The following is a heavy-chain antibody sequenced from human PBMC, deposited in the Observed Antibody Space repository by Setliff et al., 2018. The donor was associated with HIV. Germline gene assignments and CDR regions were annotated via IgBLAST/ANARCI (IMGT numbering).Heavy chain of an antibody. J-gene: IGHJ4*02. D-gene: IGHD3-22*01. Sequence: SETLSLTCTVSGYSISSGYYWGWIRQPPGKGLEWIGSIYHSGTTYYNQSLKSRVTISVDTSKNQFSLQLSSVTAADTAVYYCASIDYDSSGPFDYWGQGTLVTVSS. CDR3: ASIDYDSSGPFDY. V-gene: IGHV4-38-2*02. CDR2: IYHSGTT. CDR1: GYSISSGYY.